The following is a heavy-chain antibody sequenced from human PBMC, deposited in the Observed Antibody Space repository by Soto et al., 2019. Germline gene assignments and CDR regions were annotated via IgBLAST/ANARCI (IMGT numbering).Heavy chain of an antibody. CDR3: ARQFWDYDYYGMDV. CDR2: ISSSGYYI. J-gene: IGHJ6*02. CDR1: GFSFSKYA. Sequence: EVQLVESGGGLVKPGGSLTLSCVASGFSFSKYAMNWVRQAPGKGLEWVSSISSSGYYIHYADSVMGRFTVSRDTASNSVFLQMNSLRGEDTAVYFCARQFWDYDYYGMDVWGQGTTVTVSS. V-gene: IGHV3-21*01. D-gene: IGHD7-27*01.